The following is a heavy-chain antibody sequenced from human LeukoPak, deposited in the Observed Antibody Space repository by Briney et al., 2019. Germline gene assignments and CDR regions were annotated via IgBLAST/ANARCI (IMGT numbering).Heavy chain of an antibody. D-gene: IGHD1-1*01. Sequence: SETLSLTCTVSGGSISSYYWSWIRQPAGKGLEWTGRIYTSGSTYYNPSLKSRVTISVDTSKNQFSLKLSSVTAADTAVYYCARPRRYASYFDYWGQGTLVTVSS. J-gene: IGHJ4*02. V-gene: IGHV4-4*07. CDR1: GGSISSYY. CDR3: ARPRRYASYFDY. CDR2: IYTSGST.